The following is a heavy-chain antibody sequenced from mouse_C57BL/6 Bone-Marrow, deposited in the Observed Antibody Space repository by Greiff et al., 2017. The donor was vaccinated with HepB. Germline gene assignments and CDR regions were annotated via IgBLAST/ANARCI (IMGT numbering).Heavy chain of an antibody. Sequence: EVQLQESGAELVRPGASVKLSCTASGFNIKDDYMHWVKQRPEQGLEWIGWIDPENGDTEYASKFQGKATITADTSSNTAYLQLSSLTSEDTAVYYCTHSNPSYWYFDVWGTGTTVTVSS. J-gene: IGHJ1*03. CDR1: GFNIKDDY. CDR2: IDPENGDT. CDR3: THSNPSYWYFDV. V-gene: IGHV14-4*01. D-gene: IGHD2-5*01.